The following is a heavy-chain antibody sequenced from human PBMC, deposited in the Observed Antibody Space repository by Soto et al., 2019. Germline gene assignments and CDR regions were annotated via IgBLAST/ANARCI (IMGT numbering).Heavy chain of an antibody. Sequence: SETLSLTCTVSGGSISSGGYYWSWIRQHPGKGLEWIGYIYYSGSTYYNPSLKSRVTISVDTSKNQFSLKLSSVTAADTAVYYCARDAMCGYCSGGSCYSSGFWGQGSPVTGSS. CDR2: IYYSGST. J-gene: IGHJ4*02. V-gene: IGHV4-31*03. CDR1: GGSISSGGYY. D-gene: IGHD2-15*01. CDR3: ARDAMCGYCSGGSCYSSGF.